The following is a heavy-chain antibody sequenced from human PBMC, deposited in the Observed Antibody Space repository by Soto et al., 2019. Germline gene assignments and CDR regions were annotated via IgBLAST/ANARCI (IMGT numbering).Heavy chain of an antibody. CDR2: MYNTGST. V-gene: IGHV4-59*01. CDR3: ARDLWGYCGTDCYPLDV. J-gene: IGHJ6*02. Sequence: SETLSLTCTISRSAIRGYYPSCIMHPPGKGLEWIGYMYNTGSTVYNPSFKSRVTISVDTSKNQFSLKLNSVTAADTAVYYCARDLWGYCGTDCYPLDVWGQGTTVT. CDR1: RSAIRGYY. D-gene: IGHD2-21*02.